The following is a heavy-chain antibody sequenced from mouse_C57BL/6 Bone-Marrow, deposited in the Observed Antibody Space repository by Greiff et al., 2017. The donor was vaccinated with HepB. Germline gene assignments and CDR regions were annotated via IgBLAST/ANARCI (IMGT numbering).Heavy chain of an antibody. Sequence: VQLQESGAELVRPGTSVKVSCKASGYAFTNYLIEWVKQRPGQGLEWIGVINPGSGGTNYNEKFKGKATLTADKSSSTAYMQLSSLTSEDSAVYFCARSDYYGSSWFAYWGQGTLVTVSA. J-gene: IGHJ3*01. D-gene: IGHD1-1*01. V-gene: IGHV1-54*01. CDR3: ARSDYYGSSWFAY. CDR2: INPGSGGT. CDR1: GYAFTNYL.